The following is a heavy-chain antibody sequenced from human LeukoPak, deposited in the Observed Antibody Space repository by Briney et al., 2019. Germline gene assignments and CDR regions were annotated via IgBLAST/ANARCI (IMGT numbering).Heavy chain of an antibody. CDR1: GFAFDDHG. D-gene: IGHD2-2*01. CDR2: INWSGGST. CDR3: ARAPITSPFYFDY. V-gene: IGHV3-20*04. Sequence: GGSLRLSCSAPGFAFDDHGMSWVRQVPGKGLEWVSGINWSGGSTGYADPLRGRFTISRDNAKNSLYLQMDSLTAEDTALYYCARAPITSPFYFDYWGQGTLVTVSS. J-gene: IGHJ4*02.